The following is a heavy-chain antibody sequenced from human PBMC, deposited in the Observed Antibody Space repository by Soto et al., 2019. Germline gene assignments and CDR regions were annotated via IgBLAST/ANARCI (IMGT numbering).Heavy chain of an antibody. Sequence: GGPLRLSCAASGFNFSSYAMSWISQALGKGLEWVSAISSSSSYIYYEDSVKGRFTISRDNAKNSLYLQMNSLRAEDTAVYYWARGNGLYSSSLSYYMDVWGKGTTVTVSS. CDR2: ISSSSSYI. J-gene: IGHJ6*03. D-gene: IGHD6-13*01. CDR1: GFNFSSYA. V-gene: IGHV3-21*01. CDR3: ARGNGLYSSSLSYYMDV.